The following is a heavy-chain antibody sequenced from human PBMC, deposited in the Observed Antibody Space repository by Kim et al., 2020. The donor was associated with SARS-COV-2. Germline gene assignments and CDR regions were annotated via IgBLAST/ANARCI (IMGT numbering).Heavy chain of an antibody. CDR1: GLNFSDYT. CDR3: ARDRLQWQSMTASFDI. D-gene: IGHD2-21*02. Sequence: GGSLRLSCLASGLNFSDYTTSWLRQAPGKGLEWVGFITSKPYGATTDYAASVKGRFTISRDDSKSVAYLQMNGLKTEDTGMYFCARDRLQWQSMTASFDIWGQGTMVTVSS. J-gene: IGHJ3*02. CDR2: ITSKPYGATT. V-gene: IGHV3-49*03.